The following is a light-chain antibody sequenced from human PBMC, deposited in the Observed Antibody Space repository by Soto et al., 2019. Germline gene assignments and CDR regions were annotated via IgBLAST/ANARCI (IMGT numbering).Light chain of an antibody. CDR2: GAS. CDR1: QGFSSSF. V-gene: IGKV3-20*01. CDR3: QQYGPSPT. J-gene: IGKJ1*01. Sequence: EIVLTQSPGTLSLSPGERAALSCRASQGFSSSFLAWYQHRPGQAPRLLIYGASSRATGIPDRFSGSRSGTDFTLTISRLEPEDFAVYYCQQYGPSPTFCPGTTVASK.